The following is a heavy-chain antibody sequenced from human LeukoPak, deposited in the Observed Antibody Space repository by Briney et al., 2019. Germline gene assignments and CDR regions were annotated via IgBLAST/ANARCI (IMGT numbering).Heavy chain of an antibody. CDR1: GNTFNGYG. D-gene: IGHD3-3*01. Sequence: VAAVKVSCKASGNTFNGYGITWVRQVPGQGLEWMGWTSAYNGDTKYAQKLQDRVTMTTDTSTNTAYMELRSLRSDDTAVYYCAREEYFYAWSGSRTTTDSWGQGTLVTVSS. CDR2: TSAYNGDT. V-gene: IGHV1-18*01. CDR3: AREEYFYAWSGSRTTTDS. J-gene: IGHJ4*02.